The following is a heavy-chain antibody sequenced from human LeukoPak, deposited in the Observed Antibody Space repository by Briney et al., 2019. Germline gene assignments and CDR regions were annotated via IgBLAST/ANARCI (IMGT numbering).Heavy chain of an antibody. D-gene: IGHD3-16*02. V-gene: IGHV4-38-2*02. Sequence: SETLSLTCSVSGYSISSVYDWGWIRQTPGKGLEYIGSIHFSGVTYYNPSLKSRITLSVDLSKNQFSLRLSSVTAADTAVYFCARDNVFVPMDVWGRGITVTVSS. CDR3: ARDNVFVPMDV. J-gene: IGHJ6*03. CDR1: GYSISSVYD. CDR2: IHFSGVT.